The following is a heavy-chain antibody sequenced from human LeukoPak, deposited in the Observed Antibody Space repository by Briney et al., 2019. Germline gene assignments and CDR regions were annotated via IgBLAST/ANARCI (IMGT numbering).Heavy chain of an antibody. V-gene: IGHV3-23*01. D-gene: IGHD4-17*01. Sequence: GGSLRLSCAASGFTFSSYAMSWVRQAPGKGPEWVSGISGRGADTYYADSVKGRFTISRDNSKNALYLQMDSLRAEDTAAYFCAKVGTTVTTYYYYYMDVWGKGTTVTVSS. CDR1: GFTFSSYA. CDR2: ISGRGADT. CDR3: AKVGTTVTTYYYYYMDV. J-gene: IGHJ6*03.